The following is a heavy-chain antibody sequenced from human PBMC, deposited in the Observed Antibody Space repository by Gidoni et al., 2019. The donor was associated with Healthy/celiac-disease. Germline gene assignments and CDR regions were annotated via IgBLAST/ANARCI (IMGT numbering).Heavy chain of an antibody. CDR2: IFSNDEK. J-gene: IGHJ3*02. CDR3: ARMEYYYDSSGPKGGAFDI. V-gene: IGHV2-26*01. D-gene: IGHD3-22*01. CDR1: WFSLSNARMG. Sequence: QVTLKESGPVLVKPTETLTLTCTVSWFSLSNARMGVRWIRQPPGKALEWLAHIFSNDEKSYSTALKSRLTISKDTSKSQVVLTMTNMDPVDTATYYCARMEYYYDSSGPKGGAFDIWGQGTMVTVSS.